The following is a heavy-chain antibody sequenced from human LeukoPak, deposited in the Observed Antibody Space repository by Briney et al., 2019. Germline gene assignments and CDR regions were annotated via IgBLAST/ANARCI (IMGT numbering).Heavy chain of an antibody. D-gene: IGHD1-26*01. J-gene: IGHJ5*02. CDR2: IYYSGST. CDR3: ARSSGSYYWFDP. Sequence: SETLSLTCTVSGGSISSYYWSWIRQPPGKGLEWIGYIYYSGSTYYNPSLKSRATISVDTSKNQFSLKLSSVTATDTAVYYCARSSGSYYWFDPWGQGTLVTVSS. V-gene: IGHV4-59*06. CDR1: GGSISSYY.